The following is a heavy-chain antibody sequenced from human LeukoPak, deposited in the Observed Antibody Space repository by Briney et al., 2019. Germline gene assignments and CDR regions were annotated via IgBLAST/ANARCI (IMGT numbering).Heavy chain of an antibody. CDR3: ARDSRSSGWFDY. Sequence: GGSLRLSCAASGFTVSSNYMSWVRQAPGKGLEWVSVIYSGGSTYYADSVKGRFTISRDNSKNTLYLQMNSPRAEDTAVYYCARDSRSSGWFDYWGQGTLVTVSS. CDR2: IYSGGST. J-gene: IGHJ4*02. D-gene: IGHD6-19*01. CDR1: GFTVSSNY. V-gene: IGHV3-53*01.